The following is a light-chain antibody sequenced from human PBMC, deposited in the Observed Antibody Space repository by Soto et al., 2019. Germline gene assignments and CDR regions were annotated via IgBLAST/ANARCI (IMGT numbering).Light chain of an antibody. CDR3: SSSADSNNHVV. J-gene: IGLJ2*01. Sequence: QSVLTQPPSASGSPGQSVTISCTGTRSDVGGYDYVSWYQQHPGKVPRLIIYEVTKRPAGVPERFSGSKSGNTASLTVSGLRTEDEADYYCSSSADSNNHVVFGGGTKLTVL. CDR2: EVT. CDR1: RSDVGGYDY. V-gene: IGLV2-8*01.